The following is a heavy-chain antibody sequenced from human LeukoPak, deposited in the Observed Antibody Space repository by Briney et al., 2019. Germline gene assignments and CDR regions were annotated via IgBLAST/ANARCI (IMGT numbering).Heavy chain of an antibody. V-gene: IGHV1-2*06. D-gene: IGHD2-8*01. CDR3: ARPYCTNGVCYTSWFDP. J-gene: IGHJ5*02. CDR2: INPNSGGT. Sequence: ASVKVSCKAPGYTFTGYYMHWVRQAPGQGLEWMGRINPNSGGTNYAQKFQGRVTMTRDTSISTAYMELSRLRSDDTAVYYCARPYCTNGVCYTSWFDPWGQGTLVTVSS. CDR1: GYTFTGYY.